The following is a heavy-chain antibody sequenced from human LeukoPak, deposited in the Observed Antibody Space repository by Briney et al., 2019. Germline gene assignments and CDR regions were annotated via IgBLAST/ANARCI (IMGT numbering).Heavy chain of an antibody. Sequence: PGRSLRLSCAASGFTFSSYGMHWVRQAPGKGLEWVAVIWYDGSNKYYADSVKGRFTISRDNSKNTLYLQMNSLRAEDTAVYYCARDLEQYYGSGSYLDYWGQGTLVTVSS. CDR2: IWYDGSNK. V-gene: IGHV3-33*01. J-gene: IGHJ4*02. CDR3: ARDLEQYYGSGSYLDY. CDR1: GFTFSSYG. D-gene: IGHD3-10*01.